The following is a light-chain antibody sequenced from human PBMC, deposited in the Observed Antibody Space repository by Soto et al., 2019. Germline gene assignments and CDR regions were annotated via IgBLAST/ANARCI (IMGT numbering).Light chain of an antibody. CDR3: QQYNTNSWT. Sequence: DIQMTQSHSTLSASVGDRVTITCRASQSIYSWLAWYKQKPGKAPKLLIYLASSLESGVPSRFSGSGSGTEFTLTISSLQPDDFAPYYCQQYNTNSWTFGQGTKVESK. J-gene: IGKJ1*01. CDR2: LAS. CDR1: QSIYSW. V-gene: IGKV1-5*03.